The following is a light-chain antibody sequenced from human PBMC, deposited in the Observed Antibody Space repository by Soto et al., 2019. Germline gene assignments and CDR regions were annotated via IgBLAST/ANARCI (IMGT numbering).Light chain of an antibody. CDR2: AAS. J-gene: IGKJ1*01. CDR1: QGISNF. V-gene: IGKV1-9*01. Sequence: DIQLTQSPSFLSASVGDRVTITCRASQGISNFLAWYQQNPGKAPKLLIFAASSLQSGVPSRFSGSGSGTEFTLTITSLQPEDFATYCCQQFHSYPRTFGQGTKVDIK. CDR3: QQFHSYPRT.